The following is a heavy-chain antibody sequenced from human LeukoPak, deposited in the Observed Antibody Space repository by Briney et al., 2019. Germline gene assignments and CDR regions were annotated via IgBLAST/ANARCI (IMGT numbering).Heavy chain of an antibody. CDR3: ARDQVYSYGSPGVEVGWFDP. CDR1: GYTFTGYY. V-gene: IGHV1-46*01. Sequence: ASVKVSCKASGYTFTGYYMHWVRQAPGQGLEWMGIINPSGGSTSYAQKFQGRVTMTRDTSTTTVYMELSSLRSEDTAVYYCARDQVYSYGSPGVEVGWFDPWGQGTLVTVSS. J-gene: IGHJ5*02. D-gene: IGHD5-18*01. CDR2: INPSGGST.